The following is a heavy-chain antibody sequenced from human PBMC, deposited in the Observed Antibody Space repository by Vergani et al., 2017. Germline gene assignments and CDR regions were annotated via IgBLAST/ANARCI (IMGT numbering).Heavy chain of an antibody. D-gene: IGHD5-12*01. Sequence: EVQLLESGGDLVQPGGSLRLSCAASGFTFNHYAMNWVRQAPGKGLEWVSGISGSGGSTYYAGSVKGRFTISRDSSKNTLHLQMNSLSAGDTAVYYCAKANPRNSGYDYLYYYHAMDVWCRGTTVTVSS. CDR2: ISGSGGST. J-gene: IGHJ6*02. CDR1: GFTFNHYA. V-gene: IGHV3-23*01. CDR3: AKANPRNSGYDYLYYYHAMDV.